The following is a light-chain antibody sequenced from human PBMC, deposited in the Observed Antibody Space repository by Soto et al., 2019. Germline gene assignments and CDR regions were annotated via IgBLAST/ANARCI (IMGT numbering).Light chain of an antibody. CDR2: EAT. Sequence: QSALTQPASVSGSPGQSITISCTGSSSDIGNYNLVSWYQQHPGKAPKLMIFEATKRPSGVSNRFSGSRSGNTASLTISALQAEDESYYSCCSFAGGATFLFGGGTKVTVL. CDR3: CSFAGGATFL. V-gene: IGLV2-23*02. CDR1: SSDIGNYNL. J-gene: IGLJ2*01.